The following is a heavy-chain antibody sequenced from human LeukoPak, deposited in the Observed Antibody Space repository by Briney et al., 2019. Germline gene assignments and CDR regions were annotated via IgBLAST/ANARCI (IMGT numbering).Heavy chain of an antibody. Sequence: SETLSLTCTVSGGSISSSSYYWGWIRQPPGKGLEWIGYIYYSGSTNYNPSLKSRVTISVDTSKNQFSLKLSSVTAADTAVYYCARGTVATIYTSLRFDPWGQGTLVTVSS. V-gene: IGHV4-61*05. CDR1: GGSISSSSYY. CDR3: ARGTVATIYTSLRFDP. CDR2: IYYSGST. J-gene: IGHJ5*02. D-gene: IGHD5-12*01.